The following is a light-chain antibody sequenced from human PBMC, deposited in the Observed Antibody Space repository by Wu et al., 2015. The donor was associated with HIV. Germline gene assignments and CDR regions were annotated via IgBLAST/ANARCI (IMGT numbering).Light chain of an antibody. Sequence: EIVLTQSPGTLSLSPGERATLSCRASQSVSSNYLAWYQKKSGQAPRLLIYAASSRATGIPDRFSGSESGTDFTLTISRLEPEDFAVYYCQQYGSSPTTFGQGTKVEIK. CDR1: QSVSSNY. J-gene: IGKJ1*01. CDR3: QQYGSSPTT. V-gene: IGKV3-20*01. CDR2: AAS.